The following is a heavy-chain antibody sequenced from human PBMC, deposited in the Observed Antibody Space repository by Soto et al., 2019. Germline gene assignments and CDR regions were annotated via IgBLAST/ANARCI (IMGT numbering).Heavy chain of an antibody. CDR3: ARTPLVVPAAIDYYYYGMDV. CDR1: GYTFTGYD. J-gene: IGHJ6*02. V-gene: IGHV1-2*04. D-gene: IGHD2-2*01. Sequence: ASVKVSCKASGYTFTGYDMHWVRQAPGQGLEWMGWINPNSGGTNYAQKFQGWVTMTRDTSISTAYMELSRLRSDDTAVYYCARTPLVVPAAIDYYYYGMDVWGQGTTVTVSS. CDR2: INPNSGGT.